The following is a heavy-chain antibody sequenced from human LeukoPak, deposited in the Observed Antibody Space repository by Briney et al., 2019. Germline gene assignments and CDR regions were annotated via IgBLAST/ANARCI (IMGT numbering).Heavy chain of an antibody. CDR1: GGSISSGGYS. D-gene: IGHD3-3*01. V-gene: IGHV4-30-2*01. J-gene: IGHJ4*02. Sequence: PSETLSLTCAVSGGSISSGGYSWSWIRQPPGKGLEWIGYIYHSGSTYYNPSLKSRVTISVDRSKNQFSLRLSSVTAADTAVYYCARSIVRKYYDFWSFSAGDWGQGTLVTVSS. CDR2: IYHSGST. CDR3: ARSIVRKYYDFWSFSAGD.